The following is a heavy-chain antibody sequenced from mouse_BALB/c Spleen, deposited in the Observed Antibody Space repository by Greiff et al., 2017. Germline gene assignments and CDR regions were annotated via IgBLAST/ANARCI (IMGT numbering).Heavy chain of an antibody. D-gene: IGHD1-1*01. CDR2: IWAGGST. CDR1: GFSLTSYG. Sequence: VKLVESGPGLVAPSQSLSITCTVSGFSLTSYGVHWVRQPPGKGLEWLGVIWAGGSTNYNSALMSRLSISKDNSKSQVFLKMNSLQTDDTAMYYCARDYYGSSYLAYWGQGTLVTVSA. J-gene: IGHJ3*01. V-gene: IGHV2-9*02. CDR3: ARDYYGSSYLAY.